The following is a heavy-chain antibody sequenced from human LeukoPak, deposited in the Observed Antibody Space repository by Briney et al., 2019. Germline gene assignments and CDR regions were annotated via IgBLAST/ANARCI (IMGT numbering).Heavy chain of an antibody. V-gene: IGHV1-18*01. Sequence: ASVKVSCKASGYTFTSYGISWVRQAPGQGLEWMGWISAYNGNTNYEQKLQGRVTMTTDTSTSTAYMELRSLRSDGTAVYYCARCTTGNIQYPLDYWGQGILATVSS. D-gene: IGHD2-2*01. CDR3: ARCTTGNIQYPLDY. CDR2: ISAYNGNT. J-gene: IGHJ4*02. CDR1: GYTFTSYG.